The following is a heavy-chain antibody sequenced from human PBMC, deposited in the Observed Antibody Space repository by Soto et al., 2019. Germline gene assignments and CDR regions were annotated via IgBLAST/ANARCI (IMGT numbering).Heavy chain of an antibody. Sequence: PSETLSLTCTVSGGSISSGDYYWSWIRQPPGKGLEWIGYIYYSGSTYYNPSLKSRVTISVGTSKNQFSLKLSSVTAADTAVYYCARDRSPRVWFDPWGQGTLVTVS. CDR1: GGSISSGDYY. V-gene: IGHV4-30-4*01. CDR2: IYYSGST. CDR3: ARDRSPRVWFDP. J-gene: IGHJ5*02.